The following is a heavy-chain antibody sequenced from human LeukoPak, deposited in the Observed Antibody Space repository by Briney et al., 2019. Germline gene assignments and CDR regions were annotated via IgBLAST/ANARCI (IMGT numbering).Heavy chain of an antibody. CDR1: GFTFSDYY. CDR2: IGSSGSTI. CDR3: ARGLGYCSGGSCPRRAFDI. Sequence: GGSLRLSCAASGFTFSDYYMSWIRQAPGKGLEWVSFIGSSGSTIYYADSMKGRFTISRDNAKNSVYLQMNSLRAEDTAVYYCARGLGYCSGGSCPRRAFDIWGQGTMVTVSS. V-gene: IGHV3-11*01. D-gene: IGHD2-15*01. J-gene: IGHJ3*02.